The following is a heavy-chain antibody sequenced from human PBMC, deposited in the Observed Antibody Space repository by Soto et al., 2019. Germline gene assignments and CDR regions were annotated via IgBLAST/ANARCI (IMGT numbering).Heavy chain of an antibody. CDR1: GFTFSSYA. Sequence: LRLSCAASGFTFSSYAMSWVRQAPGKGLEWVSAISGSGGSTYYADSVKGRFTISRDNSKNTLYLQMNSLRAEDTAVYYCAKEVVVATGRGMDVWGQGTTVTVSS. D-gene: IGHD2-2*01. V-gene: IGHV3-23*01. CDR3: AKEVVVATGRGMDV. CDR2: ISGSGGST. J-gene: IGHJ6*02.